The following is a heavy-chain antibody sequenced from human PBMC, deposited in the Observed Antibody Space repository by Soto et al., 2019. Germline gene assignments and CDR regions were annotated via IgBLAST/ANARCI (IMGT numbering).Heavy chain of an antibody. D-gene: IGHD3-10*01. CDR2: MNHSGST. CDR3: ARGGGIMVRGVIRYSDYYYYGMDV. J-gene: IGHJ6*02. V-gene: IGHV4-34*01. CDR1: GGSFSGYY. Sequence: SETLSLTCAVYGGSFSGYYWSWISQPPGKGLEWNGEMNHSGSTNYNPSLKSRVTISVDTSKNQFSLNLSSVTAADTAVYYCARGGGIMVRGVIRYSDYYYYGMDVWGQGTTVTV.